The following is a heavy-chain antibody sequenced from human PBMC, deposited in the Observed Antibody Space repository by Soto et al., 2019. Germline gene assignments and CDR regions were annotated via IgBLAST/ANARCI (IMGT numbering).Heavy chain of an antibody. CDR2: ISAYNGNR. CDR1: GYTFASYA. V-gene: IGHV1-18*01. J-gene: IGHJ4*02. CDR3: ARDPPPPDY. Sequence: QVQLVQSGAEVKKPGASVKVSCKASGYTFASYAISRMRPAPGQGLEWMGWISAYNGNRKYAPKLQGRVTMTTDTSTGKAYLELRSPESDDTAVYYCARDPPPPDYWGQGTLVTVSS.